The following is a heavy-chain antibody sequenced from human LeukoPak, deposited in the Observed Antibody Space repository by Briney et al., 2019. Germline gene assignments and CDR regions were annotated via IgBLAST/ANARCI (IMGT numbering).Heavy chain of an antibody. V-gene: IGHV3-30*04. CDR3: ARVNYGSGSYFNY. J-gene: IGHJ4*02. Sequence: GGSLRLSCAASGFTFRSYAMHWVRQAPGKGLEWVAVISYDGSNKYYADSVKGRFTISRDNSINTLYLQMNSLRPEDTAVYYCARVNYGSGSYFNYWGQGTLVTVSS. CDR1: GFTFRSYA. D-gene: IGHD3-10*01. CDR2: ISYDGSNK.